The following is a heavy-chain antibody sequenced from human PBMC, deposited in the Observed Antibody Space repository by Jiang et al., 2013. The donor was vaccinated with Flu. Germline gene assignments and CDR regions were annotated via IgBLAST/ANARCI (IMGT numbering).Heavy chain of an antibody. CDR2: INPSDGSA. CDR1: GYTFSSRK. D-gene: IGHD2-2*01. J-gene: IGHJ4*02. Sequence: GAEVKKPGASVKLSCKASGYTFSSRKIHWVRQAPGQGLEWVGIINPSDGSARYAQNVQGRVTMIRDTSTNTVYMELSSLRFEDTGVYYCGKDNTYYASDYWGQGTLVTVSS. V-gene: IGHV1-46*01. CDR3: GKDNTYYASDY.